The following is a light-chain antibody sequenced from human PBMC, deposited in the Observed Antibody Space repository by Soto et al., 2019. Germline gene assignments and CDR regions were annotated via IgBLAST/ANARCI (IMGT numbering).Light chain of an antibody. CDR1: QGISSF. CDR3: QQANSFALT. Sequence: IQLTQSPSSLSASVGDSVTITCRASQGISSFLAWYQQKPGKAPKLLIYAASNLQSGVPSRFSGSGSGTDFTLTISSLQPEDFATYYCQQANSFALTFGGGTKVDI. J-gene: IGKJ4*01. V-gene: IGKV1-12*01. CDR2: AAS.